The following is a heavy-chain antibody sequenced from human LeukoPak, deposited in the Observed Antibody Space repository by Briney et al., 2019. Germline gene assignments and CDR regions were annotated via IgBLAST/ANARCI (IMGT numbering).Heavy chain of an antibody. CDR3: ARGAVVLRMDV. CDR2: ISSSGSTI. CDR1: GFTFSDYY. D-gene: IGHD2-21*01. Sequence: TGGSLRPSCAASGFTFSDYYMSWIRQAPGKGLEWVSYISSSGSTIYYADSVKGRFAISRDNAKNSLYLQMNSLRAEDTAVYYCARGAVVLRMDVWGQGTTVTVSS. J-gene: IGHJ6*02. V-gene: IGHV3-11*01.